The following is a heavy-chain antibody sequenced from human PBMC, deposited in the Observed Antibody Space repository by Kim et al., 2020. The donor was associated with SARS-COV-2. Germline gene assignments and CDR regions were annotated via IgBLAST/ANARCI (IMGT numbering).Heavy chain of an antibody. V-gene: IGHV3-15*01. CDR3: TTLLRYFDWLAVIYYYYGMDV. CDR2: IKSKTDGGTT. CDR1: GFTFSNAW. D-gene: IGHD3-9*01. J-gene: IGHJ6*02. Sequence: GGSLRLSCAASGFTFSNAWMSWVRQAPGKGLEWVGRIKSKTDGGTTDYAAPVKGRFTISRDDSKNTLYLQMNSLKTEDTAVYYCTTLLRYFDWLAVIYYYYGMDVWDQGTAVTVSS.